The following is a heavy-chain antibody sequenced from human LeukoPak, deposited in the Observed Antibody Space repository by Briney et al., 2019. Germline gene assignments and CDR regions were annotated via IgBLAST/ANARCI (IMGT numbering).Heavy chain of an antibody. D-gene: IGHD6-13*01. J-gene: IGHJ5*01. V-gene: IGHV3-33*08. CDR2: IWYDASNK. Sequence: PGESLRLSCAASGFTFSSYWMHWVRQVPGGGLVWVAIIWYDASNKYYADSVKGRFTISRDNSKNTLYLQMNSLRAEDTAVYYCARDLAAAGTWFDSWGQGTLVTVSS. CDR3: ARDLAAAGTWFDS. CDR1: GFTFSSYW.